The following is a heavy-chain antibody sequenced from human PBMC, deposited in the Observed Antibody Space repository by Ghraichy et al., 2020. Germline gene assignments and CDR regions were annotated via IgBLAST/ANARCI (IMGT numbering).Heavy chain of an antibody. CDR3: ARMGYDTSGYYYVPTFDI. CDR1: GFTFSTYS. D-gene: IGHD3-22*01. Sequence: GGSLRLSCAASGFTFSTYSMNWVRQAPGKGLEWVSHISSSSSNIYYADSVKGRFTISRDNARNSLYLQMISLRDEDTAVYFCARMGYDTSGYYYVPTFDIWGQGTIVTVSS. V-gene: IGHV3-48*02. CDR2: ISSSSSNI. J-gene: IGHJ3*02.